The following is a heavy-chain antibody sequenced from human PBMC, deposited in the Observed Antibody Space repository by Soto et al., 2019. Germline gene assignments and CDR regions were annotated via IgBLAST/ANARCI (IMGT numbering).Heavy chain of an antibody. CDR1: GGSFSGYY. CDR3: ARGGTIFKNSYYYYGMDV. Sequence: SETLSLTCAAYGGSFSGYYWSWIRQPPGKGLEWIGEINHSGSTNYNPSLKSRVTISVDTSKNQFSLKLSSVTAADTAVYYCARGGTIFKNSYYYYGMDVWGQGTTVTVSS. V-gene: IGHV4-34*01. D-gene: IGHD3-3*01. CDR2: INHSGST. J-gene: IGHJ6*02.